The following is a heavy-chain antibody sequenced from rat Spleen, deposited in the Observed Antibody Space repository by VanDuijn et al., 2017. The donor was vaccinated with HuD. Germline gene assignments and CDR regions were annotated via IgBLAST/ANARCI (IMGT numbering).Heavy chain of an antibody. J-gene: IGHJ2*01. V-gene: IGHV5-17*01. Sequence: EVQLVESGGGLLQPGRSLKLSCAASGFSFSDYAVAWVRQAPKKGLEWVATISYDGSSTYYRDSVKGRFTISRDNAKSTLYLQMDSLRSEDTATYYCARQTIADYWGQGVMVTVSS. CDR3: ARQTIADY. CDR2: ISYDGSST. CDR1: GFSFSDYA. D-gene: IGHD1-2*01.